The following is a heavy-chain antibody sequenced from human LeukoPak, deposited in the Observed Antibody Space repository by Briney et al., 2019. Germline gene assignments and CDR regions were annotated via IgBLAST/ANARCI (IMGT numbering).Heavy chain of an antibody. V-gene: IGHV4-34*01. CDR2: INHSGST. J-gene: IGHJ4*02. CDR1: GGSFSGYY. CDR3: ARGEKRPVLRFLEWLLEYYFDY. Sequence: SETLSLTCAVYGGSFSGYYWSWIRQPPGKGLEWIGEINHSGSTNYNPSLKSRVTISVDTSKNQFSLKLSSATAADTAVYYCARGEKRPVLRFLEWLLEYYFDYWGQGTLVTVSS. D-gene: IGHD3-3*01.